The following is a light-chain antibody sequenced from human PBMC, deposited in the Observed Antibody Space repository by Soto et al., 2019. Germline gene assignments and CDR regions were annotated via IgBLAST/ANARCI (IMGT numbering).Light chain of an antibody. CDR3: QQYGSSPWT. J-gene: IGKJ1*01. CDR2: GAS. CDR1: QSVRSSY. Sequence: EIVLTQSPGTLSLSPGERATLSCRASQSVRSSYLAWYQQRPGQAPRLLIYGASSRATGIPDRFSGSGSGTDFTLTISRLEPEDFAVYYCQQYGSSPWTSGQGTRAELK. V-gene: IGKV3-20*01.